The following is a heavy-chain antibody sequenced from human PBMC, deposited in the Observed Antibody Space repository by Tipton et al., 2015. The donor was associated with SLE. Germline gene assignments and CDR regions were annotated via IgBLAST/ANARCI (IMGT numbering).Heavy chain of an antibody. J-gene: IGHJ4*02. CDR1: GFTFRTFA. Sequence: SLRLSCAASGFTFRTFAMNWVRQTPGKGLEGVSSISYSSNYIYYGDSVKGRFTVSRDNAKNSLYLQMNSLRAEDTAVYYCARGSYSGYDLDYWGQGTLVTVSS. CDR3: ARGSYSGYDLDY. CDR2: ISYSSNYI. D-gene: IGHD5-12*01. V-gene: IGHV3-21*01.